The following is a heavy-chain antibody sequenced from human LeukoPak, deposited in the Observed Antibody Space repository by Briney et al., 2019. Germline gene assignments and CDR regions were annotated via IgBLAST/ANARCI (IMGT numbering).Heavy chain of an antibody. CDR3: AADWASSGFYYYGMDV. CDR2: IVVGNGDT. J-gene: IGHJ6*02. CDR1: GFTFTNSA. D-gene: IGHD3-10*01. V-gene: IGHV1-58*02. Sequence: SVKVSCTASGFTFTNSAMQWVRQARGQRLEWIGWIVVGNGDTNYAQKFQERVTITRDMSSSTAYMELSSLRSEDTAVYYCAADWASSGFYYYGMDVWGQGTTVTVSS.